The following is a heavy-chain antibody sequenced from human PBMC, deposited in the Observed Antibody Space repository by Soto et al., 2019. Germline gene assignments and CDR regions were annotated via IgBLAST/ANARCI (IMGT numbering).Heavy chain of an antibody. CDR2: ISGSGGST. D-gene: IGHD3-3*01. J-gene: IGHJ6*02. V-gene: IGHV3-23*01. CDR1: GFTFSSYA. Sequence: GGSLRLSCAASGFTFSSYAMSWVRQAPGKGLEWVSAISGSGGSTYYADSMKGRFTISRDNSKNTLYLQMNSLRAEDTAVYYCAKGIDFWSGSKSYYYYGMDVWGQGTTVTVSS. CDR3: AKGIDFWSGSKSYYYYGMDV.